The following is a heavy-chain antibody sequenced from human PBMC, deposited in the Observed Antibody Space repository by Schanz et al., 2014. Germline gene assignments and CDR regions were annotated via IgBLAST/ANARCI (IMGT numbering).Heavy chain of an antibody. Sequence: QVRLVQSGAELKMPGATVKVSCETSGYTFTNYGVSWVRQAPGQGLEWVAWISPYNGNTAYAQNLKGRVRMTKDTPTATAYMESRSLTSDDTAVYYCARDRVYRFLKGENRFYFDYWGQGTLVIVSS. J-gene: IGHJ4*02. CDR2: ISPYNGNT. V-gene: IGHV1-18*01. CDR1: GYTFTNYG. CDR3: ARDRVYRFLKGENRFYFDY. D-gene: IGHD3-3*01.